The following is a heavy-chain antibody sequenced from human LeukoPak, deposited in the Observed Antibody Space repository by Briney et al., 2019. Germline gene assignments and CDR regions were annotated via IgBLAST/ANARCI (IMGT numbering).Heavy chain of an antibody. V-gene: IGHV4-39*01. D-gene: IGHD6-19*01. Sequence: SETLSLTCSVSGNSITTDYYWGWIRQPPGRGLEWIGTIYYTGTTYYNPSLKSRVTISVDTSKNQFSLKLTSVTAADTAVYYCGRHTPGGSGWYSYFDYWGQGTLVTVSS. J-gene: IGHJ4*02. CDR2: IYYTGTT. CDR1: GNSITTDYY. CDR3: GRHTPGGSGWYSYFDY.